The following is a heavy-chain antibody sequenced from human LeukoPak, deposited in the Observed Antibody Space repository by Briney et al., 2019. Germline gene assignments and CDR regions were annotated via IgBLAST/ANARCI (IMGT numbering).Heavy chain of an antibody. CDR1: GGSISSYY. V-gene: IGHV4-59*01. CDR3: GGDLYYDFWSGFDNWFDP. J-gene: IGHJ5*02. CDR2: IYYSGST. Sequence: PSETLSLTCTVSGGSISSYYWSWIRQPPGKGLEWIGYIYYSGSTNYNPSLKSRVTISVDTSKNQFSLKLSSVTAADKAGYYCGGDLYYDFWSGFDNWFDPWGQGTLVTVSS. D-gene: IGHD3-3*01.